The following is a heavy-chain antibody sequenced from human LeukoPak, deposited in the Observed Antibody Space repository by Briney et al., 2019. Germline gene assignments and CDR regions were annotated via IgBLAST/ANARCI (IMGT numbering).Heavy chain of an antibody. CDR3: STRGDYGDYFDY. CDR1: GFTFSNAW. D-gene: IGHD4-17*01. CDR2: IKSKTDGGTT. Sequence: GGSLRLSCAASGFTFSNAWMSWVRQAPGKGLEWVGRIKSKTDGGTTDYAAPVKGRFTISRDDSKNTLYLQMNSLKTEDTAVYYCSTRGDYGDYFDYWGQGTLVTVSS. V-gene: IGHV3-15*01. J-gene: IGHJ4*02.